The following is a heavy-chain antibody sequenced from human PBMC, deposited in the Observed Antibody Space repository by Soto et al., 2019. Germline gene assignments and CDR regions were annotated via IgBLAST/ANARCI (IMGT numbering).Heavy chain of an antibody. CDR3: AKDRSDSSGYYDY. J-gene: IGHJ4*02. CDR2: ISGSGGST. V-gene: IGHV3-23*01. CDR1: GFTFSSYA. Sequence: WGSLRLSCAASGFTFSSYAMSWVRQAPGKGLEWVSAISGSGGSTYYADSVKGRFTISRDNTKNTLYLQMNSLRAEDTAVYYCAKDRSDSSGYYDYWGQGTLVTVPS. D-gene: IGHD3-22*01.